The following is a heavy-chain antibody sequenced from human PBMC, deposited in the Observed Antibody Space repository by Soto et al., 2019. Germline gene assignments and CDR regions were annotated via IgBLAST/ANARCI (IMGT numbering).Heavy chain of an antibody. D-gene: IGHD2-2*01. CDR1: GYIFTNYG. J-gene: IGHJ4*02. CDR2: VSAYDGNT. CDR3: ARDRSSSDY. Sequence: QVQLVQSGAEVKEPGASVKVSCKASGYIFTNYGISWVRQAPGQGLEWMGWVSAYDGNTNYAQKFQGRVTMTTDTSTSTAYMDLRSLRSDDTSVYYCARDRSSSDYWGQGTLVTVSS. V-gene: IGHV1-18*01.